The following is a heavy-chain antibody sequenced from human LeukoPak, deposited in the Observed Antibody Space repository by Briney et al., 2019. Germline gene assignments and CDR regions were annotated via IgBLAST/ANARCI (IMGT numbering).Heavy chain of an antibody. Sequence: SGGSLRLSCAASGITFRNYWMSWVRQAPGKGLEWVVNIKQDGTEKYYVDSVKGRFTISRDNANNSLYLQMNSLRDEDTAVYYCARVLYGDYVGWFDPWGQGTLVTVSS. J-gene: IGHJ5*02. CDR1: GITFRNYW. D-gene: IGHD4-17*01. V-gene: IGHV3-7*03. CDR3: ARVLYGDYVGWFDP. CDR2: IKQDGTEK.